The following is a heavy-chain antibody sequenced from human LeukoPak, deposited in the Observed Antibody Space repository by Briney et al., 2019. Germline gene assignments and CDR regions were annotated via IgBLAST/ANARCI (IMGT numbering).Heavy chain of an antibody. Sequence: GGSLRLSCAASGFTFSSYGMSWVRQAPGKGLEWVSAISGSGGSTYYADSVKGRFTISRDNSKNTLYLPMNSLRAEDTAVYYCASAYDSSGCFDYWGQGTLVTVSS. J-gene: IGHJ4*02. CDR3: ASAYDSSGCFDY. CDR2: ISGSGGST. D-gene: IGHD3-22*01. V-gene: IGHV3-23*01. CDR1: GFTFSSYG.